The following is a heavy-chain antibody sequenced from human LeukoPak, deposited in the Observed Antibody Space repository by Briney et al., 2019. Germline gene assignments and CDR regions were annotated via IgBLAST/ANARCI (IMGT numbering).Heavy chain of an antibody. Sequence: PGGSLRLSCAASGFTFSSYSMNWVRQAPGKGLEWVSSISSSSNYIYYADSVKGRLTISRDNAKNSLYLQMNSLRAEDTAVYYCTRAFDSSSPTYWGQGTLVTVSS. V-gene: IGHV3-21*01. CDR3: TRAFDSSSPTY. CDR2: ISSSSNYI. CDR1: GFTFSSYS. J-gene: IGHJ4*02. D-gene: IGHD6-6*01.